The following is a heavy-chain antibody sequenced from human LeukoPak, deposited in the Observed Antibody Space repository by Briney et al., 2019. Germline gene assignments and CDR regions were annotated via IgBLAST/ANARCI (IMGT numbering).Heavy chain of an antibody. J-gene: IGHJ4*02. CDR2: ISSSGSNI. Sequence: GGSLRLSCVASEFTFSDHYMSWIRQAPGKGLEWVSYISSSGSNIDYADSVKGRFTISRDNAKNSLYLQMNSLRAEDTAVYYCARAHHYDTSGYHHCLDYWGQGTLVTVSS. CDR3: ARAHHYDTSGYHHCLDY. D-gene: IGHD3-22*01. V-gene: IGHV3-11*04. CDR1: EFTFSDHY.